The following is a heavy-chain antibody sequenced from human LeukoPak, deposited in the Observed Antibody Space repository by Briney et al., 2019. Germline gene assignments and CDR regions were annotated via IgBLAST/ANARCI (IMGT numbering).Heavy chain of an antibody. J-gene: IGHJ3*02. V-gene: IGHV4-61*02. CDR1: GGSISSGSYY. CDR2: IYTSGST. Sequence: SQTLSLTCTVSGGSISSGSYYWSWIRQPAGKGLEWIGRIYTSGSTNYNPSLKSRVTTSVDTSKNQFSLKLSSVTAADTAVYYCARDGYNPAFDIWGQGTMVTVSS. CDR3: ARDGYNPAFDI. D-gene: IGHD5-24*01.